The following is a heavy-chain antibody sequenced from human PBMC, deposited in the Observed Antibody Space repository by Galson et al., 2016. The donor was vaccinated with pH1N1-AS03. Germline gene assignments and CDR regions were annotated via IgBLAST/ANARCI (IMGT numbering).Heavy chain of an antibody. CDR3: AKDGGKLERRDFDY. J-gene: IGHJ4*02. V-gene: IGHV3-9*01. CDR1: GFIFDDYA. CDR2: ISWNSGST. Sequence: SLRLSFAASGFIFDDYAMHWVRQAPGKGLEWVSGISWNSGSTGYADSVKGRFTISRDNAKNSLYLQMNSLRVEDTAVYYCAKDGGKLERRDFDYWGQGTLVTVSS. D-gene: IGHD1-1*01.